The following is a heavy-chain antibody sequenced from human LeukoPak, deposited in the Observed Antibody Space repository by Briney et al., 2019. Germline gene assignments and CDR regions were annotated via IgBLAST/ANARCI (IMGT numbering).Heavy chain of an antibody. J-gene: IGHJ4*02. V-gene: IGHV4-34*01. CDR3: ARHYCGSTSCYTGIDY. D-gene: IGHD2-2*02. CDR1: GGSFSGYY. Sequence: PSETLSLTCAVYGGSFSGYYWSWIRQPPGKGLEWIGEINHSGSTNYNPSLKSRVTISVDRSKNQFSLKLTSVTAADTAVYYCARHYCGSTSCYTGIDYWGQGTLVTVSS. CDR2: INHSGST.